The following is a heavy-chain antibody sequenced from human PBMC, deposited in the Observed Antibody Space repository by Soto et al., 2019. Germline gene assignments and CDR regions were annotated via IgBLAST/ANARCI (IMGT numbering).Heavy chain of an antibody. Sequence: GGSLRLSCAASGFTFSSYAMHWVRQAPGKGLEWVAVISYDGSNKYYADSVKGRFTISRDNSKNTLYLQMNSLRAEDTAVYYCARDSTDGGIVVVTATLLGWFDPWGQGTLVTVSS. CDR1: GFTFSSYA. V-gene: IGHV3-30-3*01. CDR2: ISYDGSNK. J-gene: IGHJ5*02. CDR3: ARDSTDGGIVVVTATLLGWFDP. D-gene: IGHD2-21*02.